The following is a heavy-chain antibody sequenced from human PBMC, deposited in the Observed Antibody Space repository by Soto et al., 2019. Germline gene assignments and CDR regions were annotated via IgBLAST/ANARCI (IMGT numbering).Heavy chain of an antibody. D-gene: IGHD3-16*02. V-gene: IGHV4-39*01. Sequence: QLQLQESGPGLVKPSETLSLTCTVSGGSISSSSYYWGWIRQPPGKGLEWIGSIYYSGSTYYNPSLKSRVTISVDTSKNQFSLKLSSVTAADTAVYYCARHPTPSYYDYIWGSYRSQGVDAFDIWGQGTMVTVSS. CDR2: IYYSGST. CDR1: GGSISSSSYY. CDR3: ARHPTPSYYDYIWGSYRSQGVDAFDI. J-gene: IGHJ3*02.